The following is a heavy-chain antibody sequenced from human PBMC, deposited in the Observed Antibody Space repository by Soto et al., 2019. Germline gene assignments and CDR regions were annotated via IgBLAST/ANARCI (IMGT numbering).Heavy chain of an antibody. V-gene: IGHV4-59*08. D-gene: IGHD2-8*01. Sequence: PSETLSLTCTVSGGSLSSYYWSWIRQPPGKGLEWIGYIYYSGSTNYNPSLKSRVTISVDTSKNQFSLKLSSVTAADTAVYYRARQHCTNGVCYLNWFDPWGQGTLVTVSS. CDR1: GGSLSSYY. J-gene: IGHJ5*02. CDR2: IYYSGST. CDR3: ARQHCTNGVCYLNWFDP.